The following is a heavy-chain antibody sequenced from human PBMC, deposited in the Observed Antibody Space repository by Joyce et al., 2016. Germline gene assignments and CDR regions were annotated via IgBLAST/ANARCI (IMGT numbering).Heavy chain of an antibody. J-gene: IGHJ6*02. V-gene: IGHV3-74*01. CDR2: INSDGSSI. CDR1: GFTFSSYW. CDR3: ARGIAVAPRSAMDV. Sequence: EVQLVESGGGLVQPGGSLRLSCAASGFTFSSYWLHWVRQAPGKGLVGVSRINSDGSSIKDADSVEGRFTISRDNAKNTLYLQMNSLRAEDTAVYYCARGIAVAPRSAMDVWGQGTTVTVSS. D-gene: IGHD2-2*01.